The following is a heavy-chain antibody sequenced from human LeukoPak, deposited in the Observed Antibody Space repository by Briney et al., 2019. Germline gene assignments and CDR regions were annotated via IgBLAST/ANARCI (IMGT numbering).Heavy chain of an antibody. V-gene: IGHV4-59*08. CDR2: IYYSGST. CDR1: GGSISSYY. Sequence: PSETLSLTCTVSGGSISSYYWSWIRQPPGKGLEWIGYIYYSGSTNYNPSLKSRVTISADTSKNQFSLKLSSVTAADTAVYYCARHTDYYGSGSYAYFDYWGQGTLVTVSS. D-gene: IGHD3-10*01. CDR3: ARHTDYYGSGSYAYFDY. J-gene: IGHJ4*02.